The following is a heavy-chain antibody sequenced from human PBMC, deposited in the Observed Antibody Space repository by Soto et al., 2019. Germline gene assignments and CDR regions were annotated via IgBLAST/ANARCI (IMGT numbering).Heavy chain of an antibody. CDR2: ISYSGST. Sequence: QVQLQESGPGLVKPSETLSLTCTVSGDSLRNYYWSWIRQPPGKGLEWIGYISYSGSTNYSPSLRSLVPISVDTSKNQFSLRLDSVTAADTAVYHCARTFWRGSRLDYYYMDVWGKGTTVTVSS. CDR1: GDSLRNYY. V-gene: IGHV4-59*08. CDR3: ARTFWRGSRLDYYYMDV. D-gene: IGHD3-3*01. J-gene: IGHJ6*03.